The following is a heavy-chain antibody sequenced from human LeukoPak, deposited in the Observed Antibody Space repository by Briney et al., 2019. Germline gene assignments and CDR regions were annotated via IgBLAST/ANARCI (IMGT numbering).Heavy chain of an antibody. CDR3: ARGVFGYDFDY. Sequence: GSLRLSCAASGFPFSSYSMNWVRAAPGKGLEWVSSISSSTIYMDYSDSVRGRFTISRDNAENSLYLQMNSLRAEDTAVYYCARGVFGYDFDYWGQGTLVTVSS. CDR2: ISSSTIYM. J-gene: IGHJ4*02. CDR1: GFPFSSYS. D-gene: IGHD5-18*01. V-gene: IGHV3-21*01.